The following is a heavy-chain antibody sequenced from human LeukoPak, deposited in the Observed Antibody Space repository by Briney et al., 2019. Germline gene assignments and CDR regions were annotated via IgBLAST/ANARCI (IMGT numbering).Heavy chain of an antibody. CDR1: GFTFRNYE. CDR3: ARDLVQLWSKDY. V-gene: IGHV3-48*03. CDR2: ISSSGRNI. J-gene: IGHJ4*02. D-gene: IGHD5-18*01. Sequence: GGSLRLSCAASGFTFRNYEFNWVRQAPGKGLEWVSYISSSGRNIYYADSVKGRFTISRDNAKNSLYLQMNSLRAEDTAVYYCARDLVQLWSKDYWGQGTLVTVSS.